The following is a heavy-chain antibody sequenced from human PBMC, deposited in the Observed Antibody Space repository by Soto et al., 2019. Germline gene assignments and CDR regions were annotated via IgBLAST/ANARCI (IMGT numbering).Heavy chain of an antibody. CDR3: ARGQISNGGFDY. V-gene: IGHV4-31*03. Sequence: SETLSLTCTVSGGSISSGGYYWSWIRQHPGKGLEWIGYIYYSGSTYYNPSLKSRVTISVDTSKNQFSLKLSSVTAADTAVYYCARGQISNGGFDYWGQGTLVTVSS. CDR1: GGSISSGGYY. J-gene: IGHJ4*02. D-gene: IGHD2-8*01. CDR2: IYYSGST.